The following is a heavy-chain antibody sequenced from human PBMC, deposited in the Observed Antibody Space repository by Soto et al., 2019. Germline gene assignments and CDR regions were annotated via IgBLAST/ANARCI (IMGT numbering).Heavy chain of an antibody. Sequence: GASVKVSCKASGGTFSSYAISWVRQAPGQGLEWMGGIIPIFGTANYAQKFQGRVTITADESTSTAYMELSSLRSEDTAVYYCARDRIAMAGYYYYGMDVWGQGTTVTVSS. CDR2: IIPIFGTA. J-gene: IGHJ6*02. CDR3: ARDRIAMAGYYYYGMDV. CDR1: GGTFSSYA. V-gene: IGHV1-69*13. D-gene: IGHD6-19*01.